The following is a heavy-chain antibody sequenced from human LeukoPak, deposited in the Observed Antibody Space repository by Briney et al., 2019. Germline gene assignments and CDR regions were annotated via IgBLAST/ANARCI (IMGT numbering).Heavy chain of an antibody. CDR3: ARHGRKDGPFTY. J-gene: IGHJ4*02. V-gene: IGHV4-59*08. CDR2: LYSSGST. CDR1: GGSSSTWY. Sequence: WETLTLTRAVTGGSSSTWYGCWFRQPPGKEQKWVGYLYSSGSTNYNPSLKSRVSISEDTSKNQVSLNLNSVTAADTAVYYCARHGRKDGPFTYWGQGTLVTVSS. D-gene: IGHD5-24*01.